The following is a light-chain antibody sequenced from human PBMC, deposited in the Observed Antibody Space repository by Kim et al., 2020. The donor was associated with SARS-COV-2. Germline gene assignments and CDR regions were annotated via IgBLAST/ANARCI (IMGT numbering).Light chain of an antibody. CDR2: DTT. Sequence: QAVVTQEPSLTVSPGGTVTLTCGSSTGAVTSGHYPYWFQQKPGQAPRTLIFDTTNKHSWTPARFSGSLLGGKAALTLSGAQPEDEAEYYCLLPYSGWVFGGGTQLTVL. V-gene: IGLV7-46*01. CDR3: LLPYSGWV. CDR1: TGAVTSGHY. J-gene: IGLJ3*02.